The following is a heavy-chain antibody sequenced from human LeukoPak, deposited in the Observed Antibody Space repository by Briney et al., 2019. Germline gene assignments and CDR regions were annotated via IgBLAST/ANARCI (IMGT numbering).Heavy chain of an antibody. CDR3: ARYSGWSYFDY. Sequence: ASVKVSCKASGYTFTSYYMHWVRQAPGQGLEWMGIINPSGGSTSCAQKFQGRVTMTRDMSTSTVYMELSSLRSEDTAVYYCARYSGWSYFDYWGQGTLVTVSS. CDR2: INPSGGST. J-gene: IGHJ4*02. D-gene: IGHD5-12*01. CDR1: GYTFTSYY. V-gene: IGHV1-46*01.